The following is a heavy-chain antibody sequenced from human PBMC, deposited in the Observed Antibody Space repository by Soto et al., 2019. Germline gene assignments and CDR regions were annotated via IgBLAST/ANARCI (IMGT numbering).Heavy chain of an antibody. Sequence: EEQLVQSGAEVKKPGETLKISCQVFGDDCDMYWIAWVRQTPGRGLEWIGMIYPGDSETKYSPSFEGRVTMSVDKSTRTAYVQWRGLKASDTATYYCARHRRAIVATTDPLDIWGQGTKVTVSA. D-gene: IGHD1-26*01. V-gene: IGHV5-51*01. CDR2: IYPGDSET. J-gene: IGHJ3*02. CDR1: GDDCDMYW. CDR3: ARHRRAIVATTDPLDI.